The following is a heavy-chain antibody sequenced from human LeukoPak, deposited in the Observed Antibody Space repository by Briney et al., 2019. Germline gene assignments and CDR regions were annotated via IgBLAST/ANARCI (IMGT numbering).Heavy chain of an antibody. V-gene: IGHV1-2*02. Sequence: ASVNVSCMASGYTFSSYRIGWVRQAPAQGGAWMGWVNPISGDTNYAQKLQGTGTLTRDTSLRPAYPELSRLRSDDTAVYYCARDSNYYDSTRRAFGIWGQGTMVTVSS. CDR2: VNPISGDT. CDR1: GYTFSSYR. D-gene: IGHD3-22*01. CDR3: ARDSNYYDSTRRAFGI. J-gene: IGHJ3*02.